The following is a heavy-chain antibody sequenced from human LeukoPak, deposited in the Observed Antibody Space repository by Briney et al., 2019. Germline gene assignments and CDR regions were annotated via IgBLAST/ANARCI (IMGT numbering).Heavy chain of an antibody. CDR1: GGTFSSYA. CDR2: IIPILGIA. CDR3: ARVVVVPAAMVYYYYYMDV. V-gene: IGHV1-69*04. Sequence: SVKVSCKASGGTFSSYAINWVRQAPGQGLEWMGRIIPILGIANYAQKFQGRVTITADESTSTAYMELSSLRSEDTAVYYCARVVVVPAAMVYYYYYMDVWGKGTTVTVSS. J-gene: IGHJ6*03. D-gene: IGHD2-2*01.